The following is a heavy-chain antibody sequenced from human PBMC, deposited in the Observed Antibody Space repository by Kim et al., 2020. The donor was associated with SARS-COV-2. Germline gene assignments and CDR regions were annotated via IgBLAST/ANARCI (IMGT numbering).Heavy chain of an antibody. Sequence: GGSLRLSCAASGFTFSNYYITWVRQAPGKGLEWVANIKPDGSGTHFVDSVKGRFSISRDNAKNSLYLQMNSLRAEDTAVYYCAREGNWNFDYWGQGTLVT. CDR2: IKPDGSGT. D-gene: IGHD1-20*01. CDR1: GFTFSNYY. CDR3: AREGNWNFDY. V-gene: IGHV3-7*03. J-gene: IGHJ4*02.